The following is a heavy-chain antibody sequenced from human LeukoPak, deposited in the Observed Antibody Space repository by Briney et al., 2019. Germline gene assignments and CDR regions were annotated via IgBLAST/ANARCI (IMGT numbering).Heavy chain of an antibody. CDR3: ARVPYDKEAFDI. V-gene: IGHV1-2*02. D-gene: IGHD3-16*01. CDR2: INPNSGGT. Sequence: ASVKVSCKASGYTFTGYYMHWVRQAPGQGLEWMGWINPNSGGTNYAQKFQGRVTMTRDTSISTAYMELSRLRSDDTAVYYCARVPYDKEAFDIWGQGTMVTVSS. CDR1: GYTFTGYY. J-gene: IGHJ3*02.